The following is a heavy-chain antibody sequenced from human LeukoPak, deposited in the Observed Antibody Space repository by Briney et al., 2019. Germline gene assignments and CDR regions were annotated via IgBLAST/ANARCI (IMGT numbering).Heavy chain of an antibody. V-gene: IGHV1-18*01. Sequence: ASVKVSCKASGYTFTSYGISWGRQAPGQGLEWMGWISAYNGNTNYAQKLQGRVTMTTDTSTSTAYMELRSLRSDDTAVYYCARGYYDYVWGSSRNDAFDIWGQGTMVTVSS. J-gene: IGHJ3*02. CDR3: ARGYYDYVWGSSRNDAFDI. CDR2: ISAYNGNT. D-gene: IGHD3-16*01. CDR1: GYTFTSYG.